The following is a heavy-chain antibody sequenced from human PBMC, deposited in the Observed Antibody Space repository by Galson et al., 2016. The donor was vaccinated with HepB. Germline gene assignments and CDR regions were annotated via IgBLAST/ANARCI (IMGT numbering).Heavy chain of an antibody. J-gene: IGHJ6*02. Sequence: SLRLSCAASGFSFSSYSMSWVRQAPGKGLEWISHITGSGTTMYYADSVKGRFTISRDNGNNSLYLQMNSLRPDDTAVYYCARGWGFRESLLPFERYYGMDVWGQGTTVIASS. CDR1: GFSFSSYS. V-gene: IGHV3-48*01. CDR3: ARGWGFRESLLPFERYYGMDV. D-gene: IGHD3-10*01. CDR2: ITGSGTTM.